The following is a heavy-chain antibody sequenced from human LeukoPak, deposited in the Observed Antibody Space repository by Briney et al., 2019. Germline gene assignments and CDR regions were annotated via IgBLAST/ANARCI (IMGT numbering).Heavy chain of an antibody. D-gene: IGHD3-22*01. Sequence: ASVTVSFKASGYTFTSYYIYWMRQAHGHGLDWMGIINPSGGRTNYAHKFQGRVTMTRDMSTNTVYMELSSLRSEDTAVYYCARGAHVRMYDSNHNCFDPWGQGTLVTVSS. CDR1: GYTFTSYY. V-gene: IGHV1-46*01. CDR2: INPSGGRT. J-gene: IGHJ5*02. CDR3: ARGAHVRMYDSNHNCFDP.